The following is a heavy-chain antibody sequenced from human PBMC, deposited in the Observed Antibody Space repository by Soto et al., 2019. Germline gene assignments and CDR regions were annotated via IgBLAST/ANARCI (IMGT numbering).Heavy chain of an antibody. CDR3: ATSYDSGFDP. D-gene: IGHD5-12*01. Sequence: QLVQSGAEVKKPGASVKVSCKASGYTFSSYGISWIRQAPGQGLEWMGWINAYNGHTNYAQKLQGRVTMTTDTSTSTAYMELRSLRSDDMAVYYCATSYDSGFDPWGQGTLVSVSS. V-gene: IGHV1-18*03. J-gene: IGHJ5*02. CDR1: GYTFSSYG. CDR2: INAYNGHT.